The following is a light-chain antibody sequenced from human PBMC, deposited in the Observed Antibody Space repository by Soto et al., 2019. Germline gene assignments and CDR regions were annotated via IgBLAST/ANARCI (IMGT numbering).Light chain of an antibody. Sequence: DIHMTQSPSSLSASFGGRVTVPXRASQCISIHLNWYQQEPGXAPKXXXYAXSSLQSGVPSRLSGSGSGTDFTLTISSLQPEDFATYYCQQANRVTRTFGGGTKVDI. CDR3: QQANRVTRT. J-gene: IGKJ4*02. CDR1: QCISIH. V-gene: IGKV1-39*01. CDR2: AXS.